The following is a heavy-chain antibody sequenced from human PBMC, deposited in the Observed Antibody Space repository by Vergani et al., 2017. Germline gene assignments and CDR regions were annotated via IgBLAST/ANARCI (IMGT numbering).Heavy chain of an antibody. D-gene: IGHD2-2*01. J-gene: IGHJ6*03. CDR3: ARDERTSDCSSTSCYYYYYYMDV. V-gene: IGHV3-21*01. Sequence: EVQLVESGGGLVKPGGSLRLSCAASGFTFSSYSMNWVRQAPGKGLEWVSSISSSSSYIYYADSVKGRFTISRDNAKNSLYLQMNSLRAEDTAVYYCARDERTSDCSSTSCYYYYYYMDVWGKGTTVTVSS. CDR2: ISSSSSYI. CDR1: GFTFSSYS.